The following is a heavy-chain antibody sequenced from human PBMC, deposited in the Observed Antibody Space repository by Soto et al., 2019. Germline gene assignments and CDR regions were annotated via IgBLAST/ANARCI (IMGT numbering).Heavy chain of an antibody. Sequence: EVQLVESGGGLVQPGGSLRLSCAASGFTFSSYWMSWVRQAPGKGLEWVANIKQDGSEKYYVDSVKGRFTISRDNAKNSLYLHMNSLRAADTAVYYCARDPNIVATMGSIYYYYGMDVWGQGTTVTVSS. D-gene: IGHD5-12*01. J-gene: IGHJ6*02. CDR2: IKQDGSEK. CDR3: ARDPNIVATMGSIYYYYGMDV. CDR1: GFTFSSYW. V-gene: IGHV3-7*01.